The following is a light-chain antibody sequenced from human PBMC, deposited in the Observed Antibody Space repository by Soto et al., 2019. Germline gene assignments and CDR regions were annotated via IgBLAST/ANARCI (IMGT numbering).Light chain of an antibody. CDR2: WAS. CDR3: QQDYSTPWT. Sequence: DIVMTQSPDSLAVSLGERATINCKSSQSVLYSSNNKNYLAWYQQKPGQPPKLLIYWASTRESGVPDRFSGSGSGTDLTLTISSLQAEDVAVYYCQQDYSTPWTFGQGTKVEIK. J-gene: IGKJ1*01. V-gene: IGKV4-1*01. CDR1: QSVLYSSNNKNY.